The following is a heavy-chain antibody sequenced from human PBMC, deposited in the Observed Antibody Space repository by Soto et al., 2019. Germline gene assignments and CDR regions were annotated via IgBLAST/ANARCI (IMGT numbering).Heavy chain of an antibody. CDR2: INHNGST. CDR3: AEKADSSLHFDY. V-gene: IGHV4-34*01. J-gene: IGHJ4*02. D-gene: IGHD3-22*01. CDR1: GGSFSGYY. Sequence: QVQLQQWGAGLLKPSETLSLTCAVYGGSFSGYYWSWIRQPPGKGLEWLEEINHNGSTNYNPSIKSRVTLSVDTCKNQFSLKLSSVPAADTAVYYCAEKADSSLHFDYWGQGTLVTVSS.